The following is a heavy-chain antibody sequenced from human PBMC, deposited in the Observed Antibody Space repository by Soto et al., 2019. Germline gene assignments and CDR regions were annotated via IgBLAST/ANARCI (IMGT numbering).Heavy chain of an antibody. CDR1: GYTFTNYD. CDR2: INPNSANT. Sequence: QAQLVQSGAEVKEPGASVKVSCKASGYTFTNYDISWVRQATRQGLEWMGWINPNSANTGYAQKFQGRVSMTRDTSVNPAYLELSSLTSEDTAIYYCARMATSGTLNWFDAWGQGTLVTVSS. J-gene: IGHJ5*02. V-gene: IGHV1-8*01. D-gene: IGHD1-26*01. CDR3: ARMATSGTLNWFDA.